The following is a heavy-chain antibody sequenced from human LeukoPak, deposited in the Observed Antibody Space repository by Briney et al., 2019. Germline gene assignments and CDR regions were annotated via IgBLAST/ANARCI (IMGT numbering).Heavy chain of an antibody. Sequence: ASVKVSCKASGYTFTSYDINWVRQATGQGLEWMGWMNPNSGNTGYAQKFQGRVTMTRNTSISTAYMELSSLRSEDTAVYYCARDCSSTSCYYYMDVWGKGTTVTVSS. D-gene: IGHD2-2*01. CDR2: MNPNSGNT. J-gene: IGHJ6*03. CDR3: ARDCSSTSCYYYMDV. V-gene: IGHV1-8*01. CDR1: GYTFTSYD.